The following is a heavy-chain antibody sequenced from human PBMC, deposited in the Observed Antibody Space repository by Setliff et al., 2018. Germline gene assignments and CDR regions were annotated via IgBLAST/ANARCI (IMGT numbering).Heavy chain of an antibody. V-gene: IGHV3-7*03. CDR3: ARGLGKGTVDY. CDR1: GFTFPTYW. CDR2: IKGDESEK. J-gene: IGHJ4*02. Sequence: GGSLRLSCAASGFTFPTYWMTWVRQAPGKGLEWVANIKGDESEKYYVDSVKGRFTISRDNAKNSLYLQMDSLRVEDTAVYYCARGLGKGTVDYWGQGTLVTVSS. D-gene: IGHD3-16*01.